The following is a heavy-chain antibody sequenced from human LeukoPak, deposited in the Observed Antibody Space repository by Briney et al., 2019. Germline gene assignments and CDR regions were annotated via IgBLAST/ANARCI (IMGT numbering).Heavy chain of an antibody. CDR3: GRSNQADDY. CDR1: GFTFSSYW. D-gene: IGHD1-14*01. V-gene: IGHV3-74*01. J-gene: IGHJ4*02. CDR2: INPGGSSI. Sequence: PLGSLRLSCAASGFTFSSYWIHWVRQVPGKGLVWVARINPGGSSITYADSVKGRFTISRDSAKNTLYLQMDSLRAKDTGVYYCGRSNQADDYWGQGTLVTVSS.